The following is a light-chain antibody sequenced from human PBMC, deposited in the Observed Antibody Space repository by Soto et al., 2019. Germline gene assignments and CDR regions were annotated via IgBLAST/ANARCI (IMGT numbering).Light chain of an antibody. V-gene: IGKV1-6*01. J-gene: IGKJ1*01. CDR3: LQDHDYPRT. Sequence: AIQMTQSPTSLSASVGDRVIITCRASQDISKDLGWYQQKTGKAPKFLIYCATSTQSGVPSTFSGSGFGTDFTLTISSLKPEDFATYYCLQDHDYPRTFGQGTKVEF. CDR2: CAT. CDR1: QDISKD.